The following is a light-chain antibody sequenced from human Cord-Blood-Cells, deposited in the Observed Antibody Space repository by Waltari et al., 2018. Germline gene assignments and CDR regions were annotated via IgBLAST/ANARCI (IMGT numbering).Light chain of an antibody. J-gene: IGLJ2*01. CDR1: SPRSYY. V-gene: IGLV3-19*01. CDR2: GKN. CDR3: NSRDSSGNHHVV. Sequence: SSELTQDPAVSVALGPTVRITCQGDSPRSYYASWYQQKPGQAPVLVIYGKNNRPSGIPDRFSGSSSGNTASLTITGAQAEDEADYYCNSRDSSGNHHVVFGGGTKLTVL.